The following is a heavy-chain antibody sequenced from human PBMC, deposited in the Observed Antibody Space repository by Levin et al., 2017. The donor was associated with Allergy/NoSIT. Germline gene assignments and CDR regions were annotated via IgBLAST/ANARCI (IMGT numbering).Heavy chain of an antibody. CDR2: VNCNSGDT. Sequence: ASVKVSCEAAGYTFTDHYMHWVRQAPGQGLEWMGWVNCNSGDTHYAQKFQDRVTMTRDTSITPAYIEVSSLRFDVTALDFCARNDYGDYVQNFDYWGQGTLVTVSS. D-gene: IGHD4-17*01. CDR1: GYTFTDHY. J-gene: IGHJ4*02. V-gene: IGHV1-2*02. CDR3: ARNDYGDYVQNFDY.